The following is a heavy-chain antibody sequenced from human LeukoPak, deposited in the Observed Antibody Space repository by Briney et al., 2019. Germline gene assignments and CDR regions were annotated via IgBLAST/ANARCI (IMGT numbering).Heavy chain of an antibody. V-gene: IGHV4-59*12. CDR1: GGSISSYY. J-gene: IGHJ5*02. D-gene: IGHD3-10*01. Sequence: SETLSLTCTVSGGSISSYYWSWIRQPPGKGLEWIGYIYYSGSTDYNPSRKSRVTISVDTSKNQFSLKLSSVTAADTAVYYCARVYGSGSYLGWFDPWGQGTLVTVSS. CDR3: ARVYGSGSYLGWFDP. CDR2: IYYSGST.